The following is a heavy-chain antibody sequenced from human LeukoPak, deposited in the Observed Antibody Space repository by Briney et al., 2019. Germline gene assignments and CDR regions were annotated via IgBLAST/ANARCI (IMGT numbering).Heavy chain of an antibody. V-gene: IGHV3-23*01. Sequence: PGGSLRLSCAASGFTFSSYAMSWVRQAPGKGPEWVSAISGSGGSTYYADSVKGRFTISRDNSKNTLYLQMNSLRAEDTAVYYCAKLSSDSSGYYYFDYWGQGTLVTVSS. CDR2: ISGSGGST. D-gene: IGHD3-22*01. J-gene: IGHJ4*02. CDR3: AKLSSDSSGYYYFDY. CDR1: GFTFSSYA.